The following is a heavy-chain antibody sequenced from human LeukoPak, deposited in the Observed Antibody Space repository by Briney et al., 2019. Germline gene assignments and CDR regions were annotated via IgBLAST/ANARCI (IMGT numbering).Heavy chain of an antibody. V-gene: IGHV3-30*04. CDR3: AREDTAMKYFDY. CDR2: ISYDGSNK. Sequence: PGRSLRLSCAASGFTFSSYAMHWVRQAPGEGLEWVAVISYDGSNKYYADSVKGRFTISRDNSKNTLYLQMNSLRAEDTAVYYCAREDTAMKYFDYWGQGTLVTVSS. D-gene: IGHD5-18*01. J-gene: IGHJ4*02. CDR1: GFTFSSYA.